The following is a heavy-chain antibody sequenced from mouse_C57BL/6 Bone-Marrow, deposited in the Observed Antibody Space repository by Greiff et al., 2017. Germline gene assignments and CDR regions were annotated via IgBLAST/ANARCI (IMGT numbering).Heavy chain of an antibody. CDR2: IYWDDDK. J-gene: IGHJ2*01. CDR1: GFSLSTSGMG. Sequence: QVQLKESGPGILQSSQTLSLTCSFSGFSLSTSGMGVSWIRQPSGKGLEWLAHIYWDDDKRSNPSLKSRLTISKATSRNQVFLKITSVDTADTATYYCARRGYFDYWGQGTTLTVSS. CDR3: ARRGYFDY. V-gene: IGHV8-12*01.